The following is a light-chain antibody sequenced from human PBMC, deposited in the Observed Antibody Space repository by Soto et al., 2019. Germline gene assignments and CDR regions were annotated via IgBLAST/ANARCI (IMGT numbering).Light chain of an antibody. V-gene: IGLV2-14*01. J-gene: IGLJ3*02. Sequence: QSVLTQPASVSGSPGQSITISCTGTSSDVGGHNYVSWYQVHPGKAPKVVIYEVTNRPSGISDRFSGSKSGNTASLTISGLQDEDEGNYYCGSYTTSSSWVFGGGTKLTVL. CDR1: SSDVGGHNY. CDR2: EVT. CDR3: GSYTTSSSWV.